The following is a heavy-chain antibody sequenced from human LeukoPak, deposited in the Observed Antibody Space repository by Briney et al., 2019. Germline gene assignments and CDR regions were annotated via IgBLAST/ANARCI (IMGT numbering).Heavy chain of an antibody. J-gene: IGHJ4*02. D-gene: IGHD3-9*01. CDR1: GGTFSSYA. CDR3: ARGPMTGYYKLLDY. Sequence: SVKVPCKTCGGTFSSYAISWVRQAPGQGLEWMGRIIPIFGTANYAQKFQGRVTITTDESTSTAYMELSSLRSEDTAVYYCARGPMTGYYKLLDYWGQGTLVTVSS. CDR2: IIPIFGTA. V-gene: IGHV1-69*05.